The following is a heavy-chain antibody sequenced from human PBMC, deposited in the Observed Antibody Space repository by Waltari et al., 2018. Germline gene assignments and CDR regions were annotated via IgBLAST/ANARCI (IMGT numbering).Heavy chain of an antibody. Sequence: QVHLQESGPGLVKPSETLSLSCFVSGYSIRSGFFWGWIRQAPGKGLDWISTICYIGASQYIPSLKSRVTIAAYASKNLFSLKLTSVTAADTAMYYCARDGGNVVPLWGLGTAVTVSS. V-gene: IGHV4-38-2*02. CDR3: ARDGGNVVPL. J-gene: IGHJ6*02. D-gene: IGHD2-15*01. CDR1: GYSIRSGFF. CDR2: ICYIGAS.